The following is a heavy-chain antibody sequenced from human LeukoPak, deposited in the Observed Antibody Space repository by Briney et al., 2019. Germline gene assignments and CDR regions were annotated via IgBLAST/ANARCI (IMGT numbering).Heavy chain of an antibody. CDR3: ARVYSSSLNY. J-gene: IGHJ4*02. V-gene: IGHV1-69*02. CDR1: GGTFSSYT. D-gene: IGHD6-13*01. Sequence: GASVKVSCKASGGTFSSYTISWVRQAPGQGPEWMGRIIPILGIANYAQKFQGRVTITADKSTSTAYMELSSLRSEDTAVYYCARVYSSSLNYWGQGTLVTVSS. CDR2: IIPILGIA.